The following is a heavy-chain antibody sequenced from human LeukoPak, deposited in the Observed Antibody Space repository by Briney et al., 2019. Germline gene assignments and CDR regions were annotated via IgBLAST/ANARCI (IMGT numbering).Heavy chain of an antibody. CDR1: GYTFTSYY. D-gene: IGHD3-9*01. J-gene: IGHJ4*02. CDR3: ARGCYDILTGYCFDY. Sequence: ASVKVSCKASGYTFTSYYMHWVRQAPGQGLEWMGIINPSGGSTSYAQKFQGRVTMTRDTCTSTVYMELSSLRSEDTAVYYCARGCYDILTGYCFDYWGQGTLVTVSS. V-gene: IGHV1-46*03. CDR2: INPSGGST.